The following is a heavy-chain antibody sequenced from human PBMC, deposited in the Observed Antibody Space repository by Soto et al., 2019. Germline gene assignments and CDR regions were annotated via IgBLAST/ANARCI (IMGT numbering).Heavy chain of an antibody. V-gene: IGHV4-34*01. CDR1: GGSFSGYY. D-gene: IGHD2-15*01. CDR3: ARFLVVAATEDFAFDI. Sequence: QVQLQQWGAGLLKPSETLSLTCAVYGGSFSGYYWSWIRQPPGKGLEWIGEINHSGSTNYNPSLKSRVTISVDTSKNQCSLKLSSVTAADTAVYYCARFLVVAATEDFAFDIWGQGTMVTVSS. J-gene: IGHJ3*02. CDR2: INHSGST.